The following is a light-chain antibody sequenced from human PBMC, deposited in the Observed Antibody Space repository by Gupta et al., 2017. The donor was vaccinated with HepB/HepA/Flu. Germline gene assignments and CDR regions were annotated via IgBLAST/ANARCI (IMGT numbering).Light chain of an antibody. V-gene: IGKV1-27*01. J-gene: IGKJ1*01. CDR3: QKYNSAPQT. Sequence: IQMTQSPSSLSASVGDRVTITCRASKGISNYLAWYQQKPGKVPKLLIYDASTLQSGVPSSFSGSGSRTDFTLTISSLQPEDVATYYCQKYNSAPQTFGQGTKVEIK. CDR1: KGISNY. CDR2: DAS.